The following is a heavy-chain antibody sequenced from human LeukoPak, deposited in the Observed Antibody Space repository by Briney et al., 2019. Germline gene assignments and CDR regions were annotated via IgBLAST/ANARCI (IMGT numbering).Heavy chain of an antibody. CDR3: ASSYGRYWYFDL. V-gene: IGHV1-46*01. D-gene: IGHD5-18*01. Sequence: ASVKVSCKASGYTFTSYYMHWVRQTPGQGLGRRGIINSSGGSTSYAQKFQGRVTMTRDTSTSTVYMELSSLRSEDTAVYYCASSYGRYWYFDLWGRGTLVTVSS. CDR1: GYTFTSYY. CDR2: INSSGGST. J-gene: IGHJ2*01.